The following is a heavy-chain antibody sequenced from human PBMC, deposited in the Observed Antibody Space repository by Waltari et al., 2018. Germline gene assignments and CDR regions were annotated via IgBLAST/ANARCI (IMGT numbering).Heavy chain of an antibody. J-gene: IGHJ4*02. CDR2: IKSKTDGGTI. Sequence: EVQLVESGGGLVKPGGSLRLSCAASGFTFNNAWMNWVRQAQGKGLEVVGRIKSKTDGGTIDCAAPVKGRFTLSRDDSKNTLFLQMSSLRVDDTAVYYCARRPACSGGTCAFDYWGQGTLVTVSS. D-gene: IGHD2-15*01. CDR3: ARRPACSGGTCAFDY. CDR1: GFTFNNAW. V-gene: IGHV3-15*07.